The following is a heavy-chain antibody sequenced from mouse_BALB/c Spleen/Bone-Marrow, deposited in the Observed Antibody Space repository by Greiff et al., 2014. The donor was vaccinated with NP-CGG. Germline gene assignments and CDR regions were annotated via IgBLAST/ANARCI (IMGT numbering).Heavy chain of an antibody. Sequence: QVQLQPSGAELVKPGASVKMSCKASGYTFTSYWMHWVKQRPGQGLEWIGVIDPSDSYTSYNQKFKGKATLTVDTSSSTAYMQLSSLTSEDSAVYYCTRGDYDWYFDVWGAGTTVTVSS. J-gene: IGHJ1*01. D-gene: IGHD2-4*01. CDR2: IDPSDSYT. V-gene: IGHV1S127*01. CDR1: GYTFTSYW. CDR3: TRGDYDWYFDV.